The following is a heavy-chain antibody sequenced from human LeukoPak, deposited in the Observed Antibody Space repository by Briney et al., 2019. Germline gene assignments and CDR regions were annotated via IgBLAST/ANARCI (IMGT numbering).Heavy chain of an antibody. D-gene: IGHD6-6*01. CDR1: GGSFSSYY. Sequence: PSETLSLTCAVYGGSFSSYYWSWIRQPPGKGLEWIGEINHSGSTNYNPSLKSRVTISVDTSKNQFSLKLSSVTAADTAVYYCARGRRIAARRWGWFDPWGQGTLVTVSS. J-gene: IGHJ5*02. CDR2: INHSGST. CDR3: ARGRRIAARRWGWFDP. V-gene: IGHV4-34*01.